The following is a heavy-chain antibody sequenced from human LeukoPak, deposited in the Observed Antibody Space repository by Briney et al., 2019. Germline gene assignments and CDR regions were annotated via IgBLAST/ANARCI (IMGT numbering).Heavy chain of an antibody. Sequence: GESLKISCKGSGYSFTSYWIGWVRQMPGKGLEWMGVIYPGDSDTRYSPSFQGQVTISADKSISTAYLQWSSLRASDTAMYYCARTIVGATKIFDYWGQGTLVTVSS. CDR2: IYPGDSDT. V-gene: IGHV5-51*01. CDR3: ARTIVGATKIFDY. D-gene: IGHD1-26*01. CDR1: GYSFTSYW. J-gene: IGHJ4*02.